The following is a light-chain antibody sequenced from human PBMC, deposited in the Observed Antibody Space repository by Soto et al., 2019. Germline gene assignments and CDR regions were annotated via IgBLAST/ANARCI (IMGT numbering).Light chain of an antibody. Sequence: TQSPSSLSASVGDRVTITCRASQSISSYLNWYQQTPRVLIYRGSNRATDIPDRFSGSGSGTDFTLTISRLEPADFAVYYCQQYGSSPLTFGGGTKVNIK. CDR2: RGS. CDR1: QSISSY. J-gene: IGKJ4*01. CDR3: QQYGSSPLT. V-gene: IGKV3-20*01.